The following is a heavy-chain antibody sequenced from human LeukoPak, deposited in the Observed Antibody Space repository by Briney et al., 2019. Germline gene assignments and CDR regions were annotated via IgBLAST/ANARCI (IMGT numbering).Heavy chain of an antibody. V-gene: IGHV3-73*01. CDR3: TRRDCTTTGCYPFDY. D-gene: IGHD2-2*01. J-gene: IGHJ4*02. CDR1: GFTFSGSA. Sequence: GGSLKLSCAASGFTFSGSAIHWVRQASGKGLEWVGRIRDKANSYATAYIASVKGRFTISRDDSKNTAYLQMSSLKTEDTAVYYCTRRDCTTTGCYPFDYWGQGTLVTVSS. CDR2: IRDKANSYAT.